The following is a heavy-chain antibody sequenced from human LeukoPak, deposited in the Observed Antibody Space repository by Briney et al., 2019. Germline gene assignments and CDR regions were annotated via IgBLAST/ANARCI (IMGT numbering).Heavy chain of an antibody. Sequence: PSETLSLTCVVSGGSFSGYYSSWIRQPPGTGLESIGEINHSGSTNHNPSLKSRVTISVDTSKNQFSLKLSSVTAADTAVYYCARGDGYGSGSYPLFDYWGQGTLVTVSS. V-gene: IGHV4-34*01. CDR2: INHSGST. D-gene: IGHD3-10*01. J-gene: IGHJ4*02. CDR3: ARGDGYGSGSYPLFDY. CDR1: GGSFSGYY.